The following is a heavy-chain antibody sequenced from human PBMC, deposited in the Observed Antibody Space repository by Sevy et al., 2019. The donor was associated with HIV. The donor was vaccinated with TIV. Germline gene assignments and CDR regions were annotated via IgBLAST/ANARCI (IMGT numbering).Heavy chain of an antibody. CDR3: AKDLDYYDSSGYDY. CDR1: GFTFSSYA. D-gene: IGHD3-22*01. V-gene: IGHV3-23*01. J-gene: IGHJ4*02. CDR2: ISGSGGST. Sequence: GGSPRLSCAASGFTFSSYAMSWVRQAPGKGLEWVSAISGSGGSTYYADSVKGRFTISRDNSKNTLYLQMNSLRAEDTAVYYCAKDLDYYDSSGYDYWGQGTLVTVSS.